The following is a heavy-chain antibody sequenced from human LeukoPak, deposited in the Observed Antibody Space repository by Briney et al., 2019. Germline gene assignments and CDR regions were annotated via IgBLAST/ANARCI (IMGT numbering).Heavy chain of an antibody. CDR3: ARETEWELGRNWFDP. J-gene: IGHJ5*02. V-gene: IGHV4-61*10. D-gene: IGHD1-26*01. CDR1: GGSISSGSYY. Sequence: PSETLSLTCTVSGGSISSGSYYWSWIRQPAGKGLEWIGYIYYSGSTNYNPSLKSRVTISVDTSKNQFSLKLSSVTAADTAVYYCARETEWELGRNWFDPWGQGTLVTVSS. CDR2: IYYSGST.